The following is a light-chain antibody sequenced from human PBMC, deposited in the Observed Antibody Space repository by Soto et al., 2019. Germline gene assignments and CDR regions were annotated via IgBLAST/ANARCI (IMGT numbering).Light chain of an antibody. CDR1: QSVSDNY. J-gene: IGKJ1*01. CDR3: QQYGT. CDR2: GES. Sequence: ERVMTLSLAALSVSPGERATLSFRASQSVSDNYLAWYQHKPGHXPRLLIYGESRRATVIPDRFSGSGSGSDFTLTISRLEPEDFAVYYCQQYGTFGQGTKVDIK. V-gene: IGKV3-20*01.